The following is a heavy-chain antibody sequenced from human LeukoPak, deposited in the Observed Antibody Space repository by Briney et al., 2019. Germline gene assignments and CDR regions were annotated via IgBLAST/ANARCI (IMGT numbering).Heavy chain of an antibody. Sequence: SVKVSCKTSGGTFSTYAISWVRQAPGQGLEWMGGIIPIFGTANYAQKFQGRVTITADVSTSTAYMELSSLRSEDTAVYYCARGCSETTCYRGGFDYWGQGALVTVSS. CDR3: ARGCSETTCYRGGFDY. V-gene: IGHV1-69*01. J-gene: IGHJ4*02. CDR2: IIPIFGTA. CDR1: GGTFSTYA. D-gene: IGHD2-2*01.